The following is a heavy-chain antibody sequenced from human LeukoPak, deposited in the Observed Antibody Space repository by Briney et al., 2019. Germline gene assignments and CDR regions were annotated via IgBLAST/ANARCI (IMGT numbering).Heavy chain of an antibody. J-gene: IGHJ4*02. CDR2: IYGGGANT. CDR1: GFSFSSFA. CDR3: AKRITVAAGIYFDS. Sequence: GGSLRLSCVGSGFSFSSFAMTWVRQAPGKGLERVSTIYGGGANTFYADSVKGRFTISRDDSKNMQFLEMDSLRPEDTAVYFCAKRITVAAGIYFDSWGQGTLVTVSS. V-gene: IGHV3-23*01. D-gene: IGHD6-19*01.